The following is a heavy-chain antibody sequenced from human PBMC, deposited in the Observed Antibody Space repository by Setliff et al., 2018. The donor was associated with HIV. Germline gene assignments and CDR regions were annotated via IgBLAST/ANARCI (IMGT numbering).Heavy chain of an antibody. CDR3: ARDRFHRLHRPYSGSGSLGIQYFDY. J-gene: IGHJ4*02. Sequence: TLSLTCTVSGGSISSYYWSWIRQPAGKGLEWIGHIYISGSTNYNPSFNSRVTMSVDTSKNQFSLRLTSVTAADTAMYHCARDRFHRLHRPYSGSGSLGIQYFDYWGQGTLVTVSS. CDR1: GGSISSYY. D-gene: IGHD3-10*01. V-gene: IGHV4-4*07. CDR2: IYISGST.